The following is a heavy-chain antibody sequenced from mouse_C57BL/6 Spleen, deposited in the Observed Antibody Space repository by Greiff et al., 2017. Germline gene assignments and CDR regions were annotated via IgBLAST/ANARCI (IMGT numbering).Heavy chain of an antibody. CDR2: ISSGGSYT. D-gene: IGHD2-5*01. CDR3: ARQRSNQRYFDV. CDR1: GFTFSSYG. V-gene: IGHV5-6*01. J-gene: IGHJ1*03. Sequence: VQLMESGGDLVKPGGSLKLSCAASGFTFSSYGMSWVRQTPDKRLEWVATISSGGSYTYSPDSVKGRFTISRDNAKNTLYLQMSSLKSEDTAMYYCARQRSNQRYFDVWGTGTTGTVSS.